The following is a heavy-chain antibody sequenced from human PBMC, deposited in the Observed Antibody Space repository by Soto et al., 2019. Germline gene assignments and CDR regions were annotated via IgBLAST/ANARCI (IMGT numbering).Heavy chain of an antibody. CDR3: ARLTGRGYSYGYGLNFDY. Sequence: KSSETLSLTCTVSGGSSSNDNYYWSWIRQSPGKGPEWIGYIYYSGSTNYNPSLKSRVTISVDTSKNQFSLKLSSVTAADTAVYYCARLTGRGYSYGYGLNFDYWGQGTLVTVSS. CDR2: IYYSGST. J-gene: IGHJ4*02. V-gene: IGHV4-61*01. CDR1: GGSSSNDNYY. D-gene: IGHD5-18*01.